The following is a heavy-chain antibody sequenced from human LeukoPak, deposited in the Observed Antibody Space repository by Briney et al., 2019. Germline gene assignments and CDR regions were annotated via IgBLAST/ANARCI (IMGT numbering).Heavy chain of an antibody. Sequence: SETLSLTCALSGGSIGSGGYSWSWLRQPPGKGLEWIGYIYHSGSTYYNPSLKSRVTISVDRSKNQFSLKLSSVTAADTAVYYCARGKDGYQYWYFGLWGRGTLVTVSS. D-gene: IGHD5-24*01. CDR2: IYHSGST. CDR3: ARGKDGYQYWYFGL. CDR1: GGSIGSGGYS. V-gene: IGHV4-30-2*01. J-gene: IGHJ2*01.